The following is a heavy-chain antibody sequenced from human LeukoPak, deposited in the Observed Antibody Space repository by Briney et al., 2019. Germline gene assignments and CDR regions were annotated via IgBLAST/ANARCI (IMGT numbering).Heavy chain of an antibody. CDR2: INTYTGNP. CDR3: ARWDYDSSGYALYYFDY. V-gene: IGHV7-4-1*02. D-gene: IGHD3-22*01. CDR1: GYTFTGYY. J-gene: IGHJ4*02. Sequence: ASVKVSCKASGYTFTGYYMPWVRQAPGQGLEWMGWINTYTGNPTYAQGFTGRFVFSLDTSVSTAYLQISSLKAEDTAVYYCARWDYDSSGYALYYFDYWAREPWSPSPQ.